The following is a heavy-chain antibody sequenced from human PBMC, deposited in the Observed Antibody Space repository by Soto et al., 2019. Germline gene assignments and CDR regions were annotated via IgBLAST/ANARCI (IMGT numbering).Heavy chain of an antibody. CDR3: ARATEDSSGYCMDY. V-gene: IGHV3-30-3*01. Sequence: GGSLRLSCAASGFTFSSYAMHWVRQAPGKGLEWVAVISYDGSNKYYADSVKGRFTISRDNSKNTLYLQMNSLRAEDTAVYYCARATEDSSGYCMDYWGQGTLVTVSS. J-gene: IGHJ4*02. CDR2: ISYDGSNK. D-gene: IGHD3-22*01. CDR1: GFTFSSYA.